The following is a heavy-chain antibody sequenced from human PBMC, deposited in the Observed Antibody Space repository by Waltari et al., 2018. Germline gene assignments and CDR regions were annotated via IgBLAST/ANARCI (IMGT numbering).Heavy chain of an antibody. CDR3: ARQTTQYDFWSGYPDAFDI. Sequence: QVQLQESGPGLVKPSETLSLTCAVSGYSISRGYYWGWLRQPPGTGLGWIGSIYHSGSTYYNPSLKSRVTISVDTSKNQFSLKLSSVTAADTAVYYCARQTTQYDFWSGYPDAFDIWGQGTMVTVSS. J-gene: IGHJ3*02. CDR1: GYSISRGYY. D-gene: IGHD3-3*01. CDR2: IYHSGST. V-gene: IGHV4-38-2*01.